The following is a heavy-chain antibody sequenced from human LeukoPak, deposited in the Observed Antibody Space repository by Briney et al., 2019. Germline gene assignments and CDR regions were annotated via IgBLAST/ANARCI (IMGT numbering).Heavy chain of an antibody. CDR2: ISRDSGTI. CDR1: GFTFDDYA. Sequence: GRSLRLSCAASGFTFDDYAMHWARQAPGKGLEWVSGISRDSGTIVYADSVKGRFTISRDNARNSLYLQMNSLRAEDMAFYYCAKIQGYYFDYWGQGTLVTVSS. CDR3: AKIQGYYFDY. V-gene: IGHV3-9*03. D-gene: IGHD5-18*01. J-gene: IGHJ4*02.